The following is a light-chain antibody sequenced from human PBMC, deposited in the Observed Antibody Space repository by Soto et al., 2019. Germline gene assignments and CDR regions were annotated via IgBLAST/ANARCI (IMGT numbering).Light chain of an antibody. Sequence: QSVLTQSPSASASLGSSVKLTCTLSSGHSSYIIAWHQQQPGKAPRYLMNLEGSGSYNKESGAPARFSGSSSGADRYLTISNLQSEDEADYYCETWDSNTRVFGTGTKLTVL. J-gene: IGLJ1*01. V-gene: IGLV4-60*03. CDR3: ETWDSNTRV. CDR2: LEGSGSY. CDR1: SGHSSYI.